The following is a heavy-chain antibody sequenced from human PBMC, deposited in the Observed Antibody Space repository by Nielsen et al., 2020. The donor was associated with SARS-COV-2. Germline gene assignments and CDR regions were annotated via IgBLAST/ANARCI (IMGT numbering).Heavy chain of an antibody. V-gene: IGHV3-11*01. CDR2: IDYRGATI. Sequence: GESLKISCEASGFTFSDYYMSWIRQTPGKGLEWVSYIDYRGATIYYADSVKGRFTISRDNAKNSLYLQMNSLRAEDTALYYCAKGPGGYENWYFDLWGRGTLVTVSS. J-gene: IGHJ2*01. CDR3: AKGPGGYENWYFDL. D-gene: IGHD5-18*01. CDR1: GFTFSDYY.